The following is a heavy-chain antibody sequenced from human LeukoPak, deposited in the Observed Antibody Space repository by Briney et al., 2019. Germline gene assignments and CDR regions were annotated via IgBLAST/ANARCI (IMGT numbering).Heavy chain of an antibody. V-gene: IGHV3-23*01. J-gene: IGHJ4*02. CDR3: AHSSGYYGK. CDR1: GFTFTNYA. D-gene: IGHD3-22*01. Sequence: GGSLRLSCVASGFTFTNYAMSWLRQAPGKGLEWVSAIRGSGDDTYYADSVKGRFTISRDNSKNTVYLQMNSLRADDTAVYYCAHSSGYYGKWSQGTLVTVSS. CDR2: IRGSGDDT.